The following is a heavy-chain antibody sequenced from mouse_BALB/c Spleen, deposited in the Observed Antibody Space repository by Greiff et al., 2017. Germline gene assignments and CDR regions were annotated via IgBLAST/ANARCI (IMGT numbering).Heavy chain of an antibody. V-gene: IGHV3-8*02. CDR1: GDSITSGY. CDR3: AREDTTDYYAMDY. D-gene: IGHD2-12*01. CDR2: ISYSGST. Sequence: EVKLQESGPSLVKPSQTLSLTCSVTGDSITSGYWNWIRKFPGNKLEYMGYISYSGSTYYNPSLKSRISITRDTSKNQYYLQLNSVTTEDTATYYCAREDTTDYYAMDYWGQGTSVTVSS. J-gene: IGHJ4*01.